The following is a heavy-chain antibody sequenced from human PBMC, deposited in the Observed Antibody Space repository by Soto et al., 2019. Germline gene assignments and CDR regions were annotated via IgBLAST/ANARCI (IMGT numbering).Heavy chain of an antibody. CDR2: ISTYTGNT. J-gene: IGHJ6*02. D-gene: IGHD3-10*01. CDR1: GYTFTNYD. V-gene: IGHV1-18*01. CDR3: RRGYNHGTGGPTPGVTAV. Sequence: QVHLVQSGAEVKKPGASVKVSCKASGYTFTNYDINWVRQAPGQGLEWMGWISTYTGNTNYAQKLQGRVTMTTDTATSTANMELSLLRPHDTAVSYCRRGYNHGTGGPTPGVTAVRGQGTTVTVAS.